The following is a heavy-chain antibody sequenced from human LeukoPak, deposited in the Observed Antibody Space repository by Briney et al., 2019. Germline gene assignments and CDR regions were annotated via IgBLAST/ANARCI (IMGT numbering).Heavy chain of an antibody. J-gene: IGHJ4*02. CDR1: GFTFSDYY. CDR2: ISSSSSTI. CDR3: ARALSDFWSGYYFDY. Sequence: GGSLRLSCAASGFTFSDYYMSWIRQAPGKGLEWVSYISSSSSTIYYADSVKGRFTISRDNAKNSLYLQMNSLRAEDTAVYYCARALSDFWSGYYFDYWGQGTLVTVSS. D-gene: IGHD3-3*01. V-gene: IGHV3-11*04.